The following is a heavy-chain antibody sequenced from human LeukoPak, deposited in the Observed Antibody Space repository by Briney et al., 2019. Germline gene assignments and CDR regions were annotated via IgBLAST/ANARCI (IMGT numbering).Heavy chain of an antibody. Sequence: GASVKVSCKASGYTFTSYDINWVRQATGQGLEWMGRIIPILGIANYAQKFQGRVTITADKSTSTAYMELSSLRSEDTAVYYCARGLPYDSSGYSFDYWGQGTLVTVSS. J-gene: IGHJ4*02. CDR1: GYTFTSYD. CDR3: ARGLPYDSSGYSFDY. D-gene: IGHD3-22*01. V-gene: IGHV1-69*04. CDR2: IIPILGIA.